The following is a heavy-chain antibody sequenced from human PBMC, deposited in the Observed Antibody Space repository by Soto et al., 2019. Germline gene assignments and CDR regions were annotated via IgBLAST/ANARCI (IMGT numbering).Heavy chain of an antibody. CDR1: GFTFSSYA. V-gene: IGHV3-23*01. CDR3: AKDGERFLEWLLYPYYMDV. CDR2: ISGSGGST. Sequence: GGSLRLSCAASGFTFSSYAMSWVRQAPWKGLDWVSAISGSGGSTYYADSVKGRFTISRDNSKNTLYLQMNSLRAEDTAVYYCAKDGERFLEWLLYPYYMDVWGKGTTVTVSS. J-gene: IGHJ6*03. D-gene: IGHD3-3*01.